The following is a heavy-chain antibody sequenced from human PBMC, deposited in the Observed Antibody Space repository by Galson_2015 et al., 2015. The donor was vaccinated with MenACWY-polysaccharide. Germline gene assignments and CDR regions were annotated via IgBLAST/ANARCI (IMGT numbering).Heavy chain of an antibody. J-gene: IGHJ4*02. V-gene: IGHV1-8*01. Sequence: SVKVSCKASGYTFTSYDINWVRQATGQGLEWMGWMNPNSGNTGYAQKFQGRVTMTRNTSISTAYMELSSLRSEDTAVYYCARAIGYGGNLHFDYWGQGTLVTVSS. CDR1: GYTFTSYD. D-gene: IGHD4-23*01. CDR3: ARAIGYGGNLHFDY. CDR2: MNPNSGNT.